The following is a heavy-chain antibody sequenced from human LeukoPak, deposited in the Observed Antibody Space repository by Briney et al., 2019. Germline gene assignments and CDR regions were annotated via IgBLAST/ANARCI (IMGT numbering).Heavy chain of an antibody. CDR2: IYHSGST. V-gene: IGHV4-34*01. D-gene: IGHD4-17*01. CDR1: GGSFSGYY. Sequence: PSETLSLTCAVYGGSFSGYYWSRIRQPPGKGLEWIGYIYHSGSTYYNPSLKSRVTISVDRSKNQFSLKLSSVTAADTAVYYCASSVDYGDYGYFDYWGQGTLVTVSS. J-gene: IGHJ4*02. CDR3: ASSVDYGDYGYFDY.